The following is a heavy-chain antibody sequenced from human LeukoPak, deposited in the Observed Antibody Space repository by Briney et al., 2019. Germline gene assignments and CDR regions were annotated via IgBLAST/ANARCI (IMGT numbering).Heavy chain of an antibody. CDR1: GFTFSSYA. Sequence: GGSLRLSCAASGFTFSSYAMHWVRQAPGKGLEYVSAISSNGGSTYYANSVKGRFAISRDNSKNTLYLQMGSLRAEDTAVYYCARDYGGNYGNYYYYYYMDVWGKGTTVTVSS. J-gene: IGHJ6*03. V-gene: IGHV3-64*01. CDR2: ISSNGGST. D-gene: IGHD4-23*01. CDR3: ARDYGGNYGNYYYYYYMDV.